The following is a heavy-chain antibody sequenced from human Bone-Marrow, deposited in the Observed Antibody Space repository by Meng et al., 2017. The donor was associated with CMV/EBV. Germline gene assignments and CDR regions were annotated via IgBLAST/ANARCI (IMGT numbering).Heavy chain of an antibody. CDR2: INEDGSEK. J-gene: IGHJ4*02. CDR3: AKEVQTMRITPQNNYFDY. D-gene: IGHD2-15*01. Sequence: GESLKIARAGSGFKFNTYWMSWVRQAPGKGLEWVASINEDGSEKYYVDSVKDRFTISRDNANNSLYLQMNSLRADDTAVYYCAKEVQTMRITPQNNYFDYWGQGTLVTVSS. CDR1: GFKFNTYW. V-gene: IGHV3-7*01.